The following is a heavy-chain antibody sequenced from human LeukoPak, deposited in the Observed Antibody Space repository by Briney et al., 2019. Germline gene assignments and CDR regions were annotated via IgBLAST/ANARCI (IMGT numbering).Heavy chain of an antibody. V-gene: IGHV3-23*01. J-gene: IGHJ4*02. CDR2: ISGSGGST. CDR3: ATTVWFGELYYFDY. CDR1: GFTFSSYW. Sequence: GGSLRLSCAASGFTFSSYWMHWVRQAPGKGLEWVSAISGSGGSTYYADSVKGRFTISRDNSKNTLYLQMNSLRAEDTAVYYCATTVWFGELYYFDYWGQGTLVTVSS. D-gene: IGHD3-10*01.